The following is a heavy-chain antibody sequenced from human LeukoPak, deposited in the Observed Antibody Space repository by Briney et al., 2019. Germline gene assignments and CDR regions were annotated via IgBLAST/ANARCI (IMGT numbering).Heavy chain of an antibody. CDR3: ARGEAAAGLGWFDP. CDR2: INPSTGGT. D-gene: IGHD6-13*01. Sequence: ASVTVSFKASGYTFIDYYMHWVRQAPGQGLEWMGWINPSTGGTRYAQKFQGRVTMTRDTSISTAYMELSRLRSDDTAMYYCARGEAAAGLGWFDPWGQGTLVTVSS. J-gene: IGHJ5*02. CDR1: GYTFIDYY. V-gene: IGHV1-2*02.